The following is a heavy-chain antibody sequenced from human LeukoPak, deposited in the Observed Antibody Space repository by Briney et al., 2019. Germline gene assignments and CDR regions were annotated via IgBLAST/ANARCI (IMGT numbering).Heavy chain of an antibody. D-gene: IGHD5-24*01. V-gene: IGHV4-59*01. J-gene: IGHJ4*02. CDR1: GGSISSYY. CDR2: IYYSGST. CDR3: ARENVEMATRNFDY. Sequence: SEILSLTCTVSGGSISSYYWSWIRQPPGKGLEWIGYIYYSGSTNYNPSLKSRVTISVDTSKNQFSLKLSSVTAADTAVYYCARENVEMATRNFDYWGQGTLVTVSS.